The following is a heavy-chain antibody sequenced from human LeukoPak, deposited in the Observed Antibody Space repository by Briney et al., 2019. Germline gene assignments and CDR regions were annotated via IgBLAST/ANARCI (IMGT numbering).Heavy chain of an antibody. CDR1: GFTFSSYW. CDR3: ISDHTGHDDY. J-gene: IGHJ4*02. CDR2: INSDGSTT. V-gene: IGHV3-74*01. Sequence: GGSLRLSCTASGFTFSSYWMHWVRQAPGKGLVWVSRINSDGSTTTYADSVKGRFTISRDNAKNTLSLQMNSLRADDTAVYYCISDHTGHDDYWGQGTLVTVSS. D-gene: IGHD1-1*01.